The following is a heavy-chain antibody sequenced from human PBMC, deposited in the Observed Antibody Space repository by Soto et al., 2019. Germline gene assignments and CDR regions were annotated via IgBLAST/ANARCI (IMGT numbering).Heavy chain of an antibody. CDR2: IIPIFGTA. J-gene: IGHJ3*02. CDR1: GGTFSSYA. V-gene: IGHV1-69*06. D-gene: IGHD3-22*01. Sequence: ASVKVSCKASGGTFSSYAISWVRQAPGQGLEWMGGIIPIFGTANYAQKFQGRVTITADKSTSTAYMELSSLRSEDTAVYYCASATMNGAFDIWGQGTMVTVSS. CDR3: ASATMNGAFDI.